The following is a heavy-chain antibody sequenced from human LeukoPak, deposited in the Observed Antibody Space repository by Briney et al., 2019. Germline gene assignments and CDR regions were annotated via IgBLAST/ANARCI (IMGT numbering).Heavy chain of an antibody. CDR3: AKDLYCSGGSCYSVDTIYYYYYYMDV. V-gene: IGHV3-30*18. J-gene: IGHJ6*03. D-gene: IGHD2-15*01. CDR1: AFTFSSYG. CDR2: ISYDGSNK. Sequence: GRSLRLSCAASAFTFSSYGMHWVRQAPGRGLEWVAVISYDGSNKYYADSVKGRFTISRDNSKNTLYLQMNSLRAEDTAVYYCAKDLYCSGGSCYSVDTIYYYYYYMDVWGKGTTVTVSS.